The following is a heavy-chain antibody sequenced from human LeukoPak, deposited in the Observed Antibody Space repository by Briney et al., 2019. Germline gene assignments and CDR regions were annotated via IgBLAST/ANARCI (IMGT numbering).Heavy chain of an antibody. Sequence: ASVKVSCKASGYTFTSYGISWVRQAPGQGLERMGWISAYNGNTNYAQKLQGRVTMTTDTSTSTAYMELRSLRSDDTAVYYCARAPSMIAAAGDFQHWGWGTLVTVSS. D-gene: IGHD6-13*01. J-gene: IGHJ1*01. CDR3: ARAPSMIAAAGDFQH. V-gene: IGHV1-18*01. CDR2: ISAYNGNT. CDR1: GYTFTSYG.